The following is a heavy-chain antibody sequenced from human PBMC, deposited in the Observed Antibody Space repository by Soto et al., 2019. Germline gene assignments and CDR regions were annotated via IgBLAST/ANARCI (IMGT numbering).Heavy chain of an antibody. CDR3: ARPSDPYYYDSSGYYYSYFDY. CDR1: GFTFSSYG. D-gene: IGHD3-22*01. CDR2: IWYDGSNK. Sequence: PGGSLRLSCAASGFTFSSYGMHWVRQAPGKGLEWVAVIWYDGSNKYYADSVKGRFTISRDNSKNTLYLQMNSLRAEDTAVYHCARPSDPYYYDSSGYYYSYFDYWGQGTLVTVSS. V-gene: IGHV3-33*01. J-gene: IGHJ4*02.